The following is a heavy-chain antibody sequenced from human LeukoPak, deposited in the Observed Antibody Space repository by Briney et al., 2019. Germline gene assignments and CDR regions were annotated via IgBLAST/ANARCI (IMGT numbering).Heavy chain of an antibody. CDR1: GYSISSGYY. CDR3: ARDGDTVTTTVDY. Sequence: SETLSLTCTVSGYSISSGYYWGWIRQPPGKGLEWIGSIYHSGSTYYNPSLKSRVTISVDTSKNQFSLKLSSVTAADTAVYYCARDGDTVTTTVDYWAREPWSPSPQ. J-gene: IGHJ4*02. V-gene: IGHV4-38-2*02. CDR2: IYHSGST. D-gene: IGHD4-17*01.